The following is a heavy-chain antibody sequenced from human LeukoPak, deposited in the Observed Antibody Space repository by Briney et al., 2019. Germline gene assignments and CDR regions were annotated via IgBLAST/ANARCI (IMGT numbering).Heavy chain of an antibody. CDR3: ARGRSTAAVYGMDV. Sequence: SETLSLTCAVYGGSFSGYYWSWIRQPPGKGLEWIGEINHSGSTNYNPSLKSRVTISVDTSKNQFSLKLSSVTAADTAVYYCARGRSTAAVYGMDVWGQGTTVTVSS. V-gene: IGHV4-34*01. CDR1: GGSFSGYY. D-gene: IGHD2-2*01. CDR2: INHSGST. J-gene: IGHJ6*02.